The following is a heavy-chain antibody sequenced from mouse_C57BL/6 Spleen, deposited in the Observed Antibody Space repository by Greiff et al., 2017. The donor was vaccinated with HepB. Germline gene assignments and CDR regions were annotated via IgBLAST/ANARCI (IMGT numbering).Heavy chain of an antibody. CDR1: GYTFTSYW. CDR3: ARPGVADTRAMDY. D-gene: IGHD1-1*01. V-gene: IGHV1-53*01. J-gene: IGHJ4*01. CDR2: INPSNGGT. Sequence: QVQLQQPGTELVKPGASVKLSCKASGYTFTSYWMHWVKQRPGQGLEWIGNINPSNGGTKYNEKFKSKATLTVDKSSSTAYMQLSSLTSEDSAVYYCARPGVADTRAMDYWGQGTSVTVSS.